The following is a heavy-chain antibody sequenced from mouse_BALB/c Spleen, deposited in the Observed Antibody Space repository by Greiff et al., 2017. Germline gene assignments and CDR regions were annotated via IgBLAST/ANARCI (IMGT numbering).Heavy chain of an antibody. J-gene: IGHJ2*01. V-gene: IGHV5-17*02. CDR2: ISSGSSTI. CDR3: ARVGYDGGYYFDY. Sequence: DVKLVESGGGLVQPGGSRKLSCAASGFTFSSFGMHWVRQAPEKGLEWVAYISSGSSTIYYADTVKGRFTISRDNPKNTLFLQMTSLRSEDTAMYYCARVGYDGGYYFDYWGQGTTLTVSS. D-gene: IGHD2-14*01. CDR1: GFTFSSFG.